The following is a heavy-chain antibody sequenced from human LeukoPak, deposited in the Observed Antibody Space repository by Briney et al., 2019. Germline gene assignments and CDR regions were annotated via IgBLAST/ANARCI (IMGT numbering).Heavy chain of an antibody. J-gene: IGHJ6*03. D-gene: IGHD2/OR15-2a*01. V-gene: IGHV3-7*01. Sequence: GGSLRLSCAASGFTFSTYWMSWVRQAPGKGLEWVANIREDGSEQYYVDSVKGRFTISRDNAKHSLFLQMNSLRAEDTAVYYCARVAVIYYYYMEVWGKGTTVTVSS. CDR1: GFTFSTYW. CDR2: IREDGSEQ. CDR3: ARVAVIYYYYMEV.